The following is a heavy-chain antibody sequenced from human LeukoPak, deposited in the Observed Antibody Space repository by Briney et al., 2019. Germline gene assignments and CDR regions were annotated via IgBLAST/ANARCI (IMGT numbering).Heavy chain of an antibody. CDR3: ATARVVVAAKVAFDI. CDR2: FDPEDGET. J-gene: IGHJ3*02. Sequence: GASVKVSCKVSGYALTELSMHWVRQAPGKGLEWMGGFDPEDGETIYAQKFQGRVTMTEDTSTDTAYMELSSLRSEDTAVYYCATARVVVAAKVAFDIWGQGTMVTVSS. CDR1: GYALTELS. D-gene: IGHD2-15*01. V-gene: IGHV1-24*01.